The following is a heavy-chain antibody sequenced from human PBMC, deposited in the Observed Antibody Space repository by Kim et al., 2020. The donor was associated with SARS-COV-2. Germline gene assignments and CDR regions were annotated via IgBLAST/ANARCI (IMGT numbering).Heavy chain of an antibody. Sequence: GGSLRLSCAASGFTFDDYAMHWVRQAPGKGLEWVSGISWNSGSIGYADSVKGRFTISRDNAKNSLYLQMNSLRAEDTSLYYCAKVGYDILTGFYTYFDY. V-gene: IGHV3-9*01. CDR1: GFTFDDYA. J-gene: IGHJ4*01. D-gene: IGHD3-9*01. CDR2: ISWNSGSI. CDR3: AKVGYDILTGFYTYFDY.